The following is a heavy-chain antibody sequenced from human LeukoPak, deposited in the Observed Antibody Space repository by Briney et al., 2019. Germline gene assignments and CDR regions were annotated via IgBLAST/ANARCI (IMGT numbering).Heavy chain of an antibody. Sequence: GGSLRLSCAASGFTVSSNYMSWVRQAPGKGLEWVSAISGSGGSTYYADSVKGRFTISRDNSKNTLYLQMNSLRAEDTAVYYCAKVPWYSSSRPFDYWGQGTLVTVSS. D-gene: IGHD6-13*01. V-gene: IGHV3-23*01. CDR1: GFTVSSNY. J-gene: IGHJ4*02. CDR2: ISGSGGST. CDR3: AKVPWYSSSRPFDY.